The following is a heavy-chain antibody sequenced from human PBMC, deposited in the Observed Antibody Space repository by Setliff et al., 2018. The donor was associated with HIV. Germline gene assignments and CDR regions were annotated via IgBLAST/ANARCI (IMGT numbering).Heavy chain of an antibody. CDR3: ARRGTHGAFDI. J-gene: IGHJ3*02. Sequence: PSETLSLTCTVSGDSISSIDYYWGWIRQPPGEGLEWIGSIYYSGSTNYNPSLKSRVTISVDTSKNQFSLKLNSVTAADTAVYYCARRGTHGAFDIWGQGTMVTVS. CDR2: IYYSGST. V-gene: IGHV4-39*01. CDR1: GDSISSIDYY. D-gene: IGHD3-10*01.